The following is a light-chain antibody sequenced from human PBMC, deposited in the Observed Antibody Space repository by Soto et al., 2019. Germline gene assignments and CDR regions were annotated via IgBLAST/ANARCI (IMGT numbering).Light chain of an antibody. V-gene: IGLV2-14*01. CDR2: EVR. J-gene: IGLJ2*01. CDR3: LSYATDNSLL. CDR1: SSDVGAYKY. Sequence: QSALTQPASVSGSPGQSITISCTGTSSDVGAYKYVSWYQQHPGKAPKLLIYEVRNRCAGISIRFSGSKSGNTASLTISGLQAEDEADYYCLSYATDNSLLFGGGTQLTVL.